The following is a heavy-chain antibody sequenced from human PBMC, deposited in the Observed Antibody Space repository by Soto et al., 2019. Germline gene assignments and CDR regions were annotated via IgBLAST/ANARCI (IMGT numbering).Heavy chain of an antibody. CDR3: AKAGFSSSWSPTYFDY. D-gene: IGHD6-13*01. J-gene: IGHJ4*02. CDR1: AFTFTSYA. Sequence: PGLSLRLSCAPSAFTFTSYAMNWVRLSPVKGLEWVSAISGTGYNTYYADSVKGRSTISRDNTKNTLYLQMNSLRAEDTAVYYCAKAGFSSSWSPTYFDYWGQGTLVTVS. CDR2: ISGTGYNT. V-gene: IGHV3-23*01.